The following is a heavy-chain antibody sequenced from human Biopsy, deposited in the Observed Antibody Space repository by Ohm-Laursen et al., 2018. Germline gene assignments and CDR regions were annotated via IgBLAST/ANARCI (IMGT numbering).Heavy chain of an antibody. CDR3: ARGRRTSGWPYFDN. J-gene: IGHJ4*02. CDR2: IYSGGNT. CDR1: GDSLTSGPEN. V-gene: IGHV4-61*01. D-gene: IGHD6-19*01. Sequence: SETLSLTCTVSGDSLTSGPENWSWIRQSPGQGLEYIGSIYSGGNTNYNPSLKNRVTMSVDTSKNQFYLKLYSVTAADTAVYYCARGRRTSGWPYFDNWGQGALVIVSP.